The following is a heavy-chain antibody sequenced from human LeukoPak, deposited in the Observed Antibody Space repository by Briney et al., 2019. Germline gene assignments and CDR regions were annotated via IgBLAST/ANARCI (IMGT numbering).Heavy chain of an antibody. D-gene: IGHD3-22*01. CDR2: ISGIGGST. CDR3: AKDLINYYYDSSY. Sequence: GGSLRLSCAASGFTFGSYAMSWVRQAPGKGLEWVSAISGIGGSTYYADSVKGRFTISRDNSKNTLYLQMNSLRAEDTAVYYCAKDLINYYYDSSYWGQGTLVTVSS. J-gene: IGHJ4*02. CDR1: GFTFGSYA. V-gene: IGHV3-23*01.